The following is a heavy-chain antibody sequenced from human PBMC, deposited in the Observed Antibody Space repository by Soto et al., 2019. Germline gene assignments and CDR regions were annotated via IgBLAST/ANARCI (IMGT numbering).Heavy chain of an antibody. V-gene: IGHV2-5*01. CDR3: AHRHDLRAFDV. J-gene: IGHJ3*01. Sequence: QITLKESGPTLVKPTQTLTLTCTFSGFSLSTRGVGVGWIRQPPGKALEWLALVYWNDDKRYDPSLKNRLTIPKDTANNHVVLTMTSMHPVDTATYYCAHRHDLRAFDVWGQGATVTVSS. CDR1: GFSLSTRGVG. CDR2: VYWNDDK. D-gene: IGHD3-16*01.